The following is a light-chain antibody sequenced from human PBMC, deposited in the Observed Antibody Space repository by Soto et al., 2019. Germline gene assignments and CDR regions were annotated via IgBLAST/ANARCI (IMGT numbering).Light chain of an antibody. V-gene: IGLV2-14*03. CDR1: SSDIGGHEY. J-gene: IGLJ1*01. CDR3: SSYAGSNNYV. CDR2: EVR. Sequence: QSALTQPASVSGSPGQSITFSCTGSSSDIGGHEYVSWYQQHPGAAPKLLIYEVRRRPSGVSSRFSGSKSGNTASLTISGLQAEDEADYYCSSYAGSNNYVFGTGTKLTVL.